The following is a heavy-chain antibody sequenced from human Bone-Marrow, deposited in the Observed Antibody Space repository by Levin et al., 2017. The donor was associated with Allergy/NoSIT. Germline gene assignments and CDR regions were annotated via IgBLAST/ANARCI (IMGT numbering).Heavy chain of an antibody. CDR1: GSSISSGYY. CDR2: IYHSGST. CDR3: ARGGPTVTTVSLNFDY. V-gene: IGHV4-38-2*01. D-gene: IGHD4-17*01. Sequence: SETLSLTCAVSGSSISSGYYWGWIRQPPGKGLEWIGSIYHSGSTYYNPSLKSRVTISVDTSKNQFSLKLSSVTAADTAVYYCARGGPTVTTVSLNFDYWGQGTLVTVSS. J-gene: IGHJ4*02.